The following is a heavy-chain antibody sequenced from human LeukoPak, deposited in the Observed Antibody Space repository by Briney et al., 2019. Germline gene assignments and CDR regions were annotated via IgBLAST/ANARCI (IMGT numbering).Heavy chain of an antibody. CDR2: ISYDGSNK. Sequence: PGGSLRLSCAASGFTFSSYGMHWVRQAPGKGLEWVAVISYDGSNKYYADSVKGRFTISRDNSKNTLYLQMNSLRAEDTAVYYCAPGSIWGSYRYAPLDYWGQGTLVTVSS. V-gene: IGHV3-30*03. CDR1: GFTFSSYG. J-gene: IGHJ4*02. D-gene: IGHD3-16*02. CDR3: APGSIWGSYRYAPLDY.